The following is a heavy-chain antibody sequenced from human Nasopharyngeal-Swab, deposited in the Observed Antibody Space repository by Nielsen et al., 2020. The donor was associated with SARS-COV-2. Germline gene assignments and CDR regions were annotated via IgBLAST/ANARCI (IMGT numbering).Heavy chain of an antibody. Sequence: GGSLRLSCAASGFTFSTYAMTWVRQTPGRGLEWVSTISVSGDYTYYADSAKGRFSISRDNSKSTLYMQMNSLRAEDTAVYYCARDPTSVAGTGDYYYGMDVWGQGTTVTVSS. D-gene: IGHD6-19*01. CDR3: ARDPTSVAGTGDYYYGMDV. CDR2: ISVSGDYT. V-gene: IGHV3-23*01. CDR1: GFTFSTYA. J-gene: IGHJ6*02.